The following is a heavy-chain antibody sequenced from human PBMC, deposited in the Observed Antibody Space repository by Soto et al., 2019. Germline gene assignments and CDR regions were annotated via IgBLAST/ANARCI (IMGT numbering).Heavy chain of an antibody. D-gene: IGHD2-2*01. CDR3: ARDDCRSTSCYSGY. CDR2: INAGNGNT. J-gene: IGHJ4*02. V-gene: IGHV1-3*01. Sequence: ASVKVSCKASGYTFTSYAMHWVRQAPGQRLEWMGWINAGNGNTKYSQKFQGRVTITRDTSASTAYMELSSLRSEDTAVYYCARDDCRSTSCYSGYWGQGTLVTVSS. CDR1: GYTFTSYA.